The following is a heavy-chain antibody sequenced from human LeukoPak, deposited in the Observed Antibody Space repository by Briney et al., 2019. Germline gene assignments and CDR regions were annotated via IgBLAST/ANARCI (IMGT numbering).Heavy chain of an antibody. CDR1: GYSFTSYW. V-gene: IGHV5-51*01. J-gene: IGHJ4*02. Sequence: GESLEISCKGSGYSFTSYWIGWVRQMPGKGLEWMGIIYPGDSDTRYSPSFQGQVTISADKSISTAYLQWSSLKASDTAMYYCARFLGVTVTTTRYYDYWGQGSLVTVSS. CDR3: ARFLGVTVTTTRYYDY. CDR2: IYPGDSDT. D-gene: IGHD4-17*01.